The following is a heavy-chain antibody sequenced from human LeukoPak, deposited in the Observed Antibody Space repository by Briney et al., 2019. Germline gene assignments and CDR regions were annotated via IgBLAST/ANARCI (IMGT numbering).Heavy chain of an antibody. CDR3: AKGRQLRRSDAFDI. V-gene: IGHV3-23*01. CDR2: VDYSADST. Sequence: GGSLRLSCTVSGFTLSSYEMSWIRQAPGKGLEWVSSVDYSADSTHYADSVMGRFTISRDNSKNTLYLQMNSLRGEDTAVYYCAKGRQLRRSDAFDIWGQGTMVTVSS. CDR1: GFTLSSYE. J-gene: IGHJ3*02. D-gene: IGHD1-26*01.